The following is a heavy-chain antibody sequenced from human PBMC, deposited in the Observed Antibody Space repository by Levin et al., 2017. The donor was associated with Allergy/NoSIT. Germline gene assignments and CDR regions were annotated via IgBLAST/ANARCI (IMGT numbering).Heavy chain of an antibody. CDR1: GFTFSSYS. J-gene: IGHJ4*02. Sequence: GGSLRLSCAASGFTFSSYSMNWVRQAPGKGLEWVSYISSSSSTIYYADSVKGRFTISRDNAKNSLYLQMNSLRAEDTAVYYCARDSNSGSRVGFDYWGQGTLVTVSS. CDR2: ISSSSSTI. CDR3: ARDSNSGSRVGFDY. D-gene: IGHD6-19*01. V-gene: IGHV3-48*01.